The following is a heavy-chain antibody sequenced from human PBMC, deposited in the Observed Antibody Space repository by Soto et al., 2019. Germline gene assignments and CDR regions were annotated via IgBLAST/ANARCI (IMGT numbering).Heavy chain of an antibody. CDR1: GGSISSGDYY. CDR2: IHYSGST. J-gene: IGHJ4*02. D-gene: IGHD3-10*01. Sequence: SETLSLTCTVSGGSISSGDYYWGWIRQPPGKGLEWIGNIHYSGSTYYNPSLKSRITISVDTSKNQFSLKLNSVTAADTAVYYCVRDRSPYGNDYWGQGTLVTVPQ. CDR3: VRDRSPYGNDY. V-gene: IGHV4-30-4*01.